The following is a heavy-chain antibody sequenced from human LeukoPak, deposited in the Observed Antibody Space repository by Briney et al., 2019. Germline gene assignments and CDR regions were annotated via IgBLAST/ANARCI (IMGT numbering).Heavy chain of an antibody. CDR2: IYSGGST. D-gene: IGHD3-10*01. CDR3: ARASTLLYGSGSLDAFDI. J-gene: IGHJ3*02. V-gene: IGHV3-53*01. Sequence: GGPLRLSCAASGFTVSSNYMSWVRQAPGKGLEWVSVIYSGGSTYYADSVRDRFTISRDNSKNTLYLQMNSLRAEDTAVYYCARASTLLYGSGSLDAFDIWGQGTMVTVFS. CDR1: GFTVSSNY.